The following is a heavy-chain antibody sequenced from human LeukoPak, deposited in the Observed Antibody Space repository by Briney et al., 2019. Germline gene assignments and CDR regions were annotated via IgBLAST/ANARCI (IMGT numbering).Heavy chain of an antibody. J-gene: IGHJ4*02. CDR1: GGSISSYY. CDR2: MYYSGST. Sequence: SETLSLTCTVSGGSISSYYWSWIRQPPGKGLEWIGYMYYSGSTNYNPSLKSRVTISVDTSKNQFSPKLSSVTAADTAVHHCAGRSGYYPYYFDYWGQGTLVTVSS. V-gene: IGHV4-59*01. D-gene: IGHD3-22*01. CDR3: AGRSGYYPYYFDY.